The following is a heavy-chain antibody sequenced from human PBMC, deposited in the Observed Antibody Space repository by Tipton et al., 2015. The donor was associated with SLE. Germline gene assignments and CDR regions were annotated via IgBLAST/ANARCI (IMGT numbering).Heavy chain of an antibody. CDR3: ARGGYYGSGSFQH. Sequence: TLSLTCTVSGDPISSSSYYWGWIRQPPGKGLEWIGSIYYSGSTYYNPSLKSRVTISVDTSKNQFSLKLSSVTAADTAVYYCARGGYYGSGSFQHWGQGTLVTVSS. D-gene: IGHD3-10*01. CDR2: IYYSGST. V-gene: IGHV4-39*07. CDR1: GDPISSSSYY. J-gene: IGHJ1*01.